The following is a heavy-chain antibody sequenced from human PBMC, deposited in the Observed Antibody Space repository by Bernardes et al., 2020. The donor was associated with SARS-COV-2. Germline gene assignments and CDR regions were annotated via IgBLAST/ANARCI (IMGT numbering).Heavy chain of an antibody. V-gene: IGHV3-7*01. J-gene: IGHJ6*02. CDR1: GFTFSSYW. Sequence: GGSLRLSCAASGFTFSSYWMSWVRQAPGKGLEWVANIKQDGSEKYYVDSVKGRFTISRDNAKNSLYLQMNSLRAEDTAVYYCARDSMTTLQYYYYYYGMDVWGQGTTVTVSS. D-gene: IGHD4-17*01. CDR3: ARDSMTTLQYYYYYYGMDV. CDR2: IKQDGSEK.